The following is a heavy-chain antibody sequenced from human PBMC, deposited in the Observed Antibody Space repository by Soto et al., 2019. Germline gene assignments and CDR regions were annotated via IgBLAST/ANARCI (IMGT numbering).Heavy chain of an antibody. Sequence: ASVKVSCKASGYTFTSYAMHWVRQAPGQRLEWTGWINAGNGNTKYSQKFQGRVTITRDTSASTAYMELSSLRSEDTAVYYCARDPSLQEWELLVMDYWGQGTLVTVSS. CDR2: INAGNGNT. J-gene: IGHJ4*02. D-gene: IGHD1-26*01. CDR3: ARDPSLQEWELLVMDY. V-gene: IGHV1-3*01. CDR1: GYTFTSYA.